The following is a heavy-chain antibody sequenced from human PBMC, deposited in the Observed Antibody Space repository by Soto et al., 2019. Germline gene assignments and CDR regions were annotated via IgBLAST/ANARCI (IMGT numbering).Heavy chain of an antibody. Sequence: QGLEGMGWMNPNSGNTGYSQKFQGRVTMTRNTSISTAYMELSSLRSEDTAVYYCARGTAAAGDYYYYMDVWGKGTTVTVSS. CDR3: ARGTAAAGDYYYYMDV. D-gene: IGHD6-13*01. CDR2: MNPNSGNT. J-gene: IGHJ6*03. V-gene: IGHV1-8*01.